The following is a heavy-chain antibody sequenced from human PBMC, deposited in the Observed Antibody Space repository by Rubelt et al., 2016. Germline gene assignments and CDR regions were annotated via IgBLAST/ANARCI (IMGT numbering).Heavy chain of an antibody. Sequence: QVQLVQSGAEVKKPGSSVKVSCKASGGTFSSSAISWVRQAPGQGLEWMGGIIPIFGTANYAQKFQGRVTIPADKSTSTAYMELGSLRSEDTAVYYCASPPYDILTGYDYYYGMDVWGQGTTVTVSS. V-gene: IGHV1-69*06. CDR3: ASPPYDILTGYDYYYGMDV. D-gene: IGHD3-9*01. J-gene: IGHJ6*02. CDR2: IIPIFGTA. CDR1: GGTFSSSA.